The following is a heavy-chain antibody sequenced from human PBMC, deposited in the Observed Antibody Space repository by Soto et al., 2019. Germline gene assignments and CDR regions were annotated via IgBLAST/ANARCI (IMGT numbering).Heavy chain of an antibody. CDR1: GFTFSSYG. V-gene: IGHV3-30*18. D-gene: IGHD3-9*01. Sequence: HPGGSLRLSCAASGFTFSSYGMHWVRQAPGKGLEWVAVISYDGSNKYYADSVKGRFTISRDNSKNTLYLQMNSLRAEDTAVYYCAKERSDILTGYSDTHAFDIWGQGTMVTVSS. CDR3: AKERSDILTGYSDTHAFDI. CDR2: ISYDGSNK. J-gene: IGHJ3*02.